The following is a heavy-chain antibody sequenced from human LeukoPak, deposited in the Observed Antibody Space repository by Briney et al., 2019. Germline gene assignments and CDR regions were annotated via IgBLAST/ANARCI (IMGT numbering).Heavy chain of an antibody. CDR3: ARYIAAADYCFDY. CDR1: GGSFSSNY. D-gene: IGHD6-13*01. CDR2: ISSNGST. Sequence: ETLSLTCTVSGGSFSSNYWSWIRQPPGKGLEWIGYISSNGSTNYSPSLKSRVTISVDTSKNQLSLRLSSVIAADTAVYYCARYIAAADYCFDYWGQGTLVTVSS. J-gene: IGHJ4*02. V-gene: IGHV4-4*09.